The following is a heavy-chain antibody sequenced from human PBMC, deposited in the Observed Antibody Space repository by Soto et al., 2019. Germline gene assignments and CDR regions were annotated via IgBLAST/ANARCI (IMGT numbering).Heavy chain of an antibody. D-gene: IGHD1-7*01. CDR1: GGTFSSYA. CDR3: ASVLELHYYYGMDV. CDR2: IIPIFGTA. V-gene: IGHV1-69*12. Sequence: QVQLVQSGAEVKKPGSSVKVSCKASGGTFSSYAISWVRQAPGQGLEWMGGIIPIFGTANYAQKFQGRVKITADESTSTAYMELNSLRSEDTAVYYCASVLELHYYYGMDVWGQGTTVTVSS. J-gene: IGHJ6*02.